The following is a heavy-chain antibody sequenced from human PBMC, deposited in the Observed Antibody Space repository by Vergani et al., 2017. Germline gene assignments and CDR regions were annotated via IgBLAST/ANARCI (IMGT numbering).Heavy chain of an antibody. CDR1: GGPISSSSYY. J-gene: IGHJ6*02. CDR2: IDYIGST. Sequence: QVQLQQWGAGLLKPSETLSLTCAVSGGPISSSSYYWGWIRQPPGKGLEWIGSIDYIGSTYYNPSLKSRVTISVDTSKNQFSRKLSSVTAADTAVYYCARGRGSSGWRYYYGMDVWGQGTTVTVSS. D-gene: IGHD6-19*01. CDR3: ARGRGSSGWRYYYGMDV. V-gene: IGHV4-39*01.